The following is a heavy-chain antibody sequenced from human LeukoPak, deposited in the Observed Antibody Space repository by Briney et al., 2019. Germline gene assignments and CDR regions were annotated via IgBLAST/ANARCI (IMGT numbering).Heavy chain of an antibody. CDR1: GFRFSNYA. Sequence: GGSLRLSCAGAGFRFSNYAFTWVRQAPGKGLEWVSAINGNGAATYCAESVKGRFTISRDNSKNTVFLQMNSLTPEDTAIYYCAKRGTTLTTADSWGQGTLVTVSS. V-gene: IGHV3-23*01. J-gene: IGHJ4*02. CDR3: AKRGTTLTTADS. CDR2: INGNGAAT. D-gene: IGHD4-11*01.